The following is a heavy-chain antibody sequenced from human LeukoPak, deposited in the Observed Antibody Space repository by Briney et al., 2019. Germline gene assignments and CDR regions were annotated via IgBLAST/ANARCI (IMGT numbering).Heavy chain of an antibody. V-gene: IGHV4-30-4*01. CDR3: ARVGVEMATTIFDY. CDR1: GGSISSGDYY. Sequence: SETLSLTCTVSGGSISSGDYYWSWIRQPPGKGLEWIGYIYYSGGTYYNPSLKSRVTISVDTSKNQFSLKLSSVTAADTAVYYCARVGVEMATTIFDYWGQGTLVTVSS. J-gene: IGHJ4*02. CDR2: IYYSGGT. D-gene: IGHD5-24*01.